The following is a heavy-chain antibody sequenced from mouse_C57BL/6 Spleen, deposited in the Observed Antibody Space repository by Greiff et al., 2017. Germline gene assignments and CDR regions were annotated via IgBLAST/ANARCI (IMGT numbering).Heavy chain of an antibody. CDR1: GYTFTDYD. V-gene: IGHV1-15*01. CDR3: TRDYPQDY. J-gene: IGHJ4*01. Sequence: VKLMESGAELVRPGASVTLSCKASGYTFTDYDMHWVKQTHVHGLEWIGAIDPETGGTAYNQKFKGKARLTADKSSSTAYMELRSRTSEAAAVYYCTRDYPQDYWGQGTSGTVSS. CDR2: IDPETGGT.